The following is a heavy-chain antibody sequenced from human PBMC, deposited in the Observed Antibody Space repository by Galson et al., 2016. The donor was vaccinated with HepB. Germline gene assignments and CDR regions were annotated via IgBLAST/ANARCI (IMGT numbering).Heavy chain of an antibody. CDR1: GFTFRNYG. D-gene: IGHD5-24*01. CDR3: ATNGDGYNHFLY. J-gene: IGHJ4*02. CDR2: ISYDESIK. Sequence: SLRLSCAGSGFTFRNYGMHWVRQAPGKGLEWVAVISYDESIKYYADPGKGRFTISRDNSKNTLYLQMSSLRAEDTAVYYCATNGDGYNHFLYWGQGTLVTVSS. V-gene: IGHV3-30*03.